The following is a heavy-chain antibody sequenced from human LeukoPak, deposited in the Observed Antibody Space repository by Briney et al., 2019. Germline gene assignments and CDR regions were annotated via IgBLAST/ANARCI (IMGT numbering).Heavy chain of an antibody. D-gene: IGHD4-17*01. V-gene: IGHV4-59*01. J-gene: IGHJ6*04. CDR3: AGLKVDDYGDQLYYYGMDV. CDR2: NYNSGST. CDR1: GGSMSSYY. Sequence: PSETLSLTCTVSGGSMSSYYWSWIRQPPGKGLEWIGYNYNSGSTNYNPSLKSRVTISVDTSKNQFSLKLSSVTAADTAVYYCAGLKVDDYGDQLYYYGMDVWGKGTTVTVSS.